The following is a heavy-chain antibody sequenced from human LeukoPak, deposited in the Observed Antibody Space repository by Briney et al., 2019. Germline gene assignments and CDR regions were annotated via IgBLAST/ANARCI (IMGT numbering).Heavy chain of an antibody. V-gene: IGHV4-61*08. CDR1: GGSISSGGYS. Sequence: PSETLSLTCAVSGGSISSGGYSWSWIRQPPGKGLEWIGYIYYSGSTNYNPSLKSRVTISVDTSKNQFSLKLSSVTAADTAVYYCARGSFSRDDYNVGVEWGQGTLVTVSS. CDR2: IYYSGST. D-gene: IGHD5-24*01. CDR3: ARGSFSRDDYNVGVE. J-gene: IGHJ4*02.